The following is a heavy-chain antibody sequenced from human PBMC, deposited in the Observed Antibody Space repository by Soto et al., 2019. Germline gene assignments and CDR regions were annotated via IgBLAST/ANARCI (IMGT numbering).Heavy chain of an antibody. CDR1: GYTFTSYG. Sequence: QVQLVQSGAEVKKPGASVKVSCKASGYTFTSYGISWVRQAPGQGLEWMGWISAYNGNTNYAQKLQGRVTMTTDTSTSTAYMELRSLRSDDTDVYYCARDGQVAVAGISGGFDPWGQGTLVTVSS. CDR2: ISAYNGNT. CDR3: ARDGQVAVAGISGGFDP. D-gene: IGHD6-19*01. J-gene: IGHJ5*02. V-gene: IGHV1-18*01.